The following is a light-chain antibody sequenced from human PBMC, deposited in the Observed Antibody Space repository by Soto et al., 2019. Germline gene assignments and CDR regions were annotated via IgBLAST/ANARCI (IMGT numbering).Light chain of an antibody. Sequence: QSVLTQPPSVSAAPGRTVTISCSGSSSNIENNYVSWYQHLPGTAPKLLIYENDKRPSGIPARFSGSKSGTSATLGITGLQTGDEADYYCVTWDTSLSAGVFGGGTQLTVL. J-gene: IGLJ3*02. V-gene: IGLV1-51*02. CDR1: SSNIENNY. CDR2: END. CDR3: VTWDTSLSAGV.